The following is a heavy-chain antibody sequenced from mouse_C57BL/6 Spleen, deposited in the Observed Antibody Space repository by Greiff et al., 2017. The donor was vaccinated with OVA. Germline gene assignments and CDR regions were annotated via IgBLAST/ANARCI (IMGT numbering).Heavy chain of an antibody. CDR3: ARELTGPFDY. CDR2: INPSSGYT. CDR1: GYTFTSYT. J-gene: IGHJ2*01. D-gene: IGHD4-1*01. V-gene: IGHV1-4*01. Sequence: VHLVESGAELARPGASVKMSCKASGYTFTSYTMHWVKQRPGQGLEWIGYINPSSGYTKYNQKFKDKATLTADKSSSTAYMQLSSLTSEDSAVYYCARELTGPFDYWGQGTTLTVSS.